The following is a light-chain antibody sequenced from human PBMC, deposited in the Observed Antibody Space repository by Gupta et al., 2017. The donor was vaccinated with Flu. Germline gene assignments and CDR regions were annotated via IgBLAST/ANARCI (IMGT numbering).Light chain of an antibody. CDR1: SSDVGLYNY. CDR3: SSYSSRSTLYV. V-gene: IGLV2-14*01. Sequence: QSALTQPASVSGSPGQSITISCTGTSSDVGLYNYVSWYQQHPGKAPKLMIYEVSNRPSGVSNRFSGSKSGNTASLTISGLQAEDEADYYCSSYSSRSTLYVFGTGTKVTVL. CDR2: EVS. J-gene: IGLJ1*01.